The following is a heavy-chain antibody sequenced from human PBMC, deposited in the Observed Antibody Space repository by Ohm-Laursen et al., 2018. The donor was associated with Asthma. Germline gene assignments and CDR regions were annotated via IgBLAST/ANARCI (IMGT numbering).Heavy chain of an antibody. V-gene: IGHV3-33*01. CDR2: IWYDGSNA. Sequence: SLRLSCAASGFTLSTYGMHWVRRAPGKGLEWVAIIWYDGSNAYYGDAVKGRFTVSRDTSKSTVYLQMNRVRVEDTGVYHCAREGDASGYMDHWGQGTPVTVSS. J-gene: IGHJ4*02. CDR1: GFTLSTYG. D-gene: IGHD3-3*01. CDR3: AREGDASGYMDH.